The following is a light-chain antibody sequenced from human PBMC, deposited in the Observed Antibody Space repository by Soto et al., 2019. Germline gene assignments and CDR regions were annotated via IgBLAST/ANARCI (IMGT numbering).Light chain of an antibody. CDR3: QQYNNWTRT. J-gene: IGKJ1*01. V-gene: IGKV3-15*01. CDR2: SAS. CDR1: QSVGIK. Sequence: EVVITQSPATSSVSPGERATLSCRASQSVGIKLAWYPQKPGQAPRLLMYSASTRETGIPARFSGSGAGTEFTLTISSLQSEDVAVDYCQQYNNWTRTFGQGTKVDIK.